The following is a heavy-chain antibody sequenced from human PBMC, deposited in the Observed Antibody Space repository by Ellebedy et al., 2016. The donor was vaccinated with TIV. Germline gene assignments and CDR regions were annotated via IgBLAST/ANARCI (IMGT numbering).Heavy chain of an antibody. J-gene: IGHJ4*02. CDR3: ARDGAGRWDY. CDR2: IYRSGST. D-gene: IGHD4-23*01. Sequence: MPSETLSLTCTVSGYSISSGYYWGWIRQPPGKGLEWIGSIYRSGSTYYNPSLKSRVTISVDTSKNQLSLRLSSVTAADTAVYYCARDGAGRWDYWGPGTLVTVSS. CDR1: GYSISSGYY. V-gene: IGHV4-38-2*02.